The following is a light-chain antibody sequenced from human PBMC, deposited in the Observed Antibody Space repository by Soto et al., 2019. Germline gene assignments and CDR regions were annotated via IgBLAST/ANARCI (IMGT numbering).Light chain of an antibody. CDR1: QSIRSC. Sequence: DIQMTQSPSTLSASVGDRVTITCRASQSIRSCLAWYQQKPGKAPKLLIYDASSLESGVPSRFSGSGSGTEFTLTISSLQPEDFATYYCQQYNSYSYTFGPGAKLDIK. V-gene: IGKV1-5*01. CDR2: DAS. J-gene: IGKJ2*01. CDR3: QQYNSYSYT.